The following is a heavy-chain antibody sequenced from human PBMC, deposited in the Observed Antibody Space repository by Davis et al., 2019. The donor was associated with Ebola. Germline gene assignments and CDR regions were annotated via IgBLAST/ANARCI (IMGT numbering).Heavy chain of an antibody. CDR2: IYYSGST. J-gene: IGHJ5*02. D-gene: IGHD1-7*01. V-gene: IGHV4-39*01. Sequence: MPGGSLRLSCAVYGGSFSGYYWGWIRQPPGKGLEWIGSIYYSGSTYYNPSLKSRVTISVDTSKNQFSLKLSSVTAADTAVYYCARQSYNWNYLVWFDPWGQGTLVTVSS. CDR3: ARQSYNWNYLVWFDP. CDR1: GGSFSGYY.